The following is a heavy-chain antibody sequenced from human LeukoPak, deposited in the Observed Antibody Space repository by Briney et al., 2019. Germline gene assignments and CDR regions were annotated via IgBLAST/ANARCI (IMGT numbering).Heavy chain of an antibody. V-gene: IGHV4-34*01. Sequence: SETLSLTCAVYGESFSGYYWSWIRQPPGKGLEWIGEINHSGSTNYNPSLKSRVTISVDTSKNQFSLKLSSVTAADTVVYYCARAPNTTSFDYWGQGTLVTVSS. CDR2: INHSGST. CDR3: ARAPNTTSFDY. CDR1: GESFSGYY. D-gene: IGHD1-14*01. J-gene: IGHJ4*02.